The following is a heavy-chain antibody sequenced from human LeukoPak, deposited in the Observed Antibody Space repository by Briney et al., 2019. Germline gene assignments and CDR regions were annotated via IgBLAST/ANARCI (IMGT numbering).Heavy chain of an antibody. Sequence: KPSETLSLTCTVSGDSIISSSYYWTWIRQLPGKGLEWIGYIYNSGITNYNPSLKSRVTVSVDTSKNQFSLRLTSVTAADTAVYYCARSVPSLDYLFDSWGHGTLVTVSS. CDR1: GDSIISSSYY. CDR2: IYNSGIT. V-gene: IGHV4-61*05. CDR3: ARSVPSLDYLFDS. D-gene: IGHD4-11*01. J-gene: IGHJ5*01.